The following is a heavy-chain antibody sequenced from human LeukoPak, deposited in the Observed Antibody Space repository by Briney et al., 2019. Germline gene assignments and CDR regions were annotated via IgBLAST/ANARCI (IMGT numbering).Heavy chain of an antibody. CDR3: ASWGFGVLIDY. J-gene: IGHJ4*02. CDR2: ISGSGGST. CDR1: GFTFSSYS. V-gene: IGHV3-23*01. D-gene: IGHD3-10*01. Sequence: GGSLRLSCAASGFTFSSYSMNWVRQAPGKGLEWVSAISGSGGSTYYADSVKGRFTISRDNSKNTLYQQMNSLRAEDTAVYYCASWGFGVLIDYWGQGTLVTVSS.